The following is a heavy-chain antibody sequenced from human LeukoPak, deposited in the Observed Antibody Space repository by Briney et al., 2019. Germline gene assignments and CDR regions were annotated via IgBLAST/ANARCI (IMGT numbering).Heavy chain of an antibody. Sequence: PGGSLRLSCAASGFTFSSYEMNWVRQAPGKGLEWVSYISSGSTIYYADSVKGRFTISRDNAKNSLYLQMNSLRAEDTAVYYCVRDSEEGFDPWGQGTLVTVSS. V-gene: IGHV3-48*03. J-gene: IGHJ5*02. CDR2: ISSGSTI. CDR3: VRDSEEGFDP. CDR1: GFTFSSYE.